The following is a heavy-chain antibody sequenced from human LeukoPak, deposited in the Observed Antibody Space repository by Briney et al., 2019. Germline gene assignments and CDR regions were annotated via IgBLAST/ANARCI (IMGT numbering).Heavy chain of an antibody. CDR1: GGSISSGGYS. D-gene: IGHD3-9*01. V-gene: IGHV4-30-4*07. CDR3: ARAVIGGLRYFDWGYYYMDV. Sequence: SETLSLTCAVSGGSISSGGYSWSWIRQPPGKGLEWIGYIYYSGSTYYNPSLKSRVTMSVDTSKNQFSLKLSSVTAADTAVYYCARAVIGGLRYFDWGYYYMDVWGKGTTVTVSS. J-gene: IGHJ6*03. CDR2: IYYSGST.